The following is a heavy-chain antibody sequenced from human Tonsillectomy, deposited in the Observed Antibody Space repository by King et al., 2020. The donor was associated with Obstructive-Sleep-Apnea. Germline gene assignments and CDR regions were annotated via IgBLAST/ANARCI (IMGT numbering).Heavy chain of an antibody. Sequence: VQLVESGGGVVQPGRSLRLSCAASEFAFNRYAMHWVRQAPGKGREWVAVIAYVGSEKYYADPLKGRFTISRDNSKNTLYRQINSLRVEDKAVYYCERVAIAWDGGWYFDYWGQGTLVTVSS. CDR3: ERVAIAWDGGWYFDY. CDR2: IAYVGSEK. J-gene: IGHJ4*02. CDR1: EFAFNRYA. D-gene: IGHD6-19*01. V-gene: IGHV3-30*04.